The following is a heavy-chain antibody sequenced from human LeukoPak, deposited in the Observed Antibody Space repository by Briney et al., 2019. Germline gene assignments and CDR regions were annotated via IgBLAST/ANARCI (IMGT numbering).Heavy chain of an antibody. D-gene: IGHD3-16*01. Sequence: ASVKVSCKASGGTFSSYAISWVRQAPGQGLEWMGGIIPIFGTANYAQKFQGRVTITADESTSTAYMELSSLRSEDTAVYYCARGNTYAYVWGSSYYFDYWGQGTLVTVSS. CDR3: ARGNTYAYVWGSSYYFDY. CDR1: GGTFSSYA. V-gene: IGHV1-69*13. CDR2: IIPIFGTA. J-gene: IGHJ4*02.